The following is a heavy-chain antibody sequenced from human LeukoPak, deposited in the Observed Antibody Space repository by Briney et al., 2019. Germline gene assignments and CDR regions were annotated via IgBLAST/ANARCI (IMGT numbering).Heavy chain of an antibody. D-gene: IGHD1-14*01. V-gene: IGHV3-53*01. J-gene: IGHJ4*02. Sequence: GGSLRLSCAASGFTVITNDMTWVRRAPGKGLEWVSVLYSDGNTKYADSVQGRFTISRDNSKNTLYLEMNSLSPDDTAVYYCARGVEPLAANTLAYWGQGTLVTVPS. CDR3: ARGVEPLAANTLAY. CDR1: GFTVITND. CDR2: LYSDGNT.